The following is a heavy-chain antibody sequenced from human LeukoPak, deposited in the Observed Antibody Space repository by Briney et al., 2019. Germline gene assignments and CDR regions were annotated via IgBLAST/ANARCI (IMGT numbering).Heavy chain of an antibody. CDR3: AKDAIYYDILTGCSRDNWFDP. D-gene: IGHD3-9*01. CDR2: ISGSGGST. Sequence: GGSLRLSCAASGFTFSSYAMSWVRQAPGKGLEWVSAISGSGGSTYYADSVKGRFTISRDNSKNTLYLQMNSLRAEDTAVYYCAKDAIYYDILTGCSRDNWFDPWGQGTLVTVSS. J-gene: IGHJ5*02. CDR1: GFTFSSYA. V-gene: IGHV3-23*01.